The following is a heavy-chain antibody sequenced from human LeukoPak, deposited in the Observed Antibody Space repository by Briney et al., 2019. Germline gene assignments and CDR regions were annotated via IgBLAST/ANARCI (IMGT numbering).Heavy chain of an antibody. CDR3: AKGSAEDYYYDGRDV. D-gene: IGHD6-25*01. V-gene: IGHV3-23*01. CDR2: TRGSVHRT. CDR1: GFTSSSHA. Sequence: GGSLRLSCAASGFTSSSHAMSWVRHAPGNGLEWVSSTRGSVHRTYYADSVTGRCTIYRDSSKSTLYLQMNGLRAEDTAVYYCAKGSAEDYYYDGRDVWRKGATVSVCS. J-gene: IGHJ6*04.